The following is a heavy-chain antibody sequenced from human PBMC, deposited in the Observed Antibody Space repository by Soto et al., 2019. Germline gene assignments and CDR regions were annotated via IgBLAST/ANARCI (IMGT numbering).Heavy chain of an antibody. Sequence: SETLSLTCAVDGESFSGCYGSWIRQPPGKGLEWIGEINHSGSTNYNPSLKSRVTISVDTSKNQFSLKLSSVTAADTAVYYCAREYCSGGSCHGDDAFDIWGQGTMVTVSS. CDR3: AREYCSGGSCHGDDAFDI. CDR1: GESFSGCY. CDR2: INHSGST. V-gene: IGHV4-34*01. D-gene: IGHD2-15*01. J-gene: IGHJ3*02.